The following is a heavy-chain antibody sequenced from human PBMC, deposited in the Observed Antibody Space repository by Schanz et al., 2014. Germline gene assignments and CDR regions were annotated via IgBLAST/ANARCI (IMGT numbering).Heavy chain of an antibody. V-gene: IGHV3-48*01. CDR2: VSRSTPDI. J-gene: IGHJ4*02. Sequence: EVQLVESGGGLVQPGGSLRLSCTASGFTFSSYSMNWVRQAPGKGLEWVSYVSRSTPDIYYADSVKGRFTISRDNSKNTLYLQMNSLRAEDTAIYYCAKDISDTSGKDDYWGQGTLVTVSS. CDR1: GFTFSSYS. CDR3: AKDISDTSGKDDY. D-gene: IGHD3-22*01.